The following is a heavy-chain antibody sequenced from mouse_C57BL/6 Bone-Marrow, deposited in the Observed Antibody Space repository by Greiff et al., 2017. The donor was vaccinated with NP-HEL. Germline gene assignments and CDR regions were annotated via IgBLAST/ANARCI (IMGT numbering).Heavy chain of an antibody. CDR2: INPNNGGT. CDR1: GYTFTDYY. CDR3: ARRELDWYFDV. Sequence: DVKLQESGPELVKPGASVKISCKASGYTFTDYYMNWVKQSHGKSLEWIGDINPNNGGTSYNQKFKGKATLTVDKSSSTAYMELRSLTSEDSAVYYCARRELDWYFDVWGTGTTVTVSS. D-gene: IGHD4-1*01. J-gene: IGHJ1*03. V-gene: IGHV1-26*01.